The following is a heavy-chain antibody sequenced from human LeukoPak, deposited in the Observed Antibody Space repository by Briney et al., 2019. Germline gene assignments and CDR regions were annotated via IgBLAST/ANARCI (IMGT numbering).Heavy chain of an antibody. J-gene: IGHJ6*02. CDR1: GFSFSDYY. V-gene: IGHV3-11*03. D-gene: IGHD6-13*01. Sequence: PGGSLRLSCAAPGFSFSDYYMNWIRQAPGKGLEWVSYISGSSTHTNYADSVKGRFTISRDNAKNSLYLQMNSLRAEDTAVYYCAKYSSSSNYYYGMDVWGQGTTVTVSS. CDR2: ISGSSTHT. CDR3: AKYSSSSNYYYGMDV.